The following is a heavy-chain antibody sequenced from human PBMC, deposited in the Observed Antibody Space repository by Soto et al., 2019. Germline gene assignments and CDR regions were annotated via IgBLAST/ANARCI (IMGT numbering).Heavy chain of an antibody. CDR2: ISGSGGST. Sequence: GSLRLSCAASGFTFSSYAMSWVRQAPGKGLEWVSAISGSGGSTYYADSVKGRFTISRDNSKNTLYLQMNSLRAEDTAVYYCAKDPASTPSSWYENAFDIWGQGTMVTVSS. J-gene: IGHJ3*02. CDR3: AKDPASTPSSWYENAFDI. V-gene: IGHV3-23*01. D-gene: IGHD6-13*01. CDR1: GFTFSSYA.